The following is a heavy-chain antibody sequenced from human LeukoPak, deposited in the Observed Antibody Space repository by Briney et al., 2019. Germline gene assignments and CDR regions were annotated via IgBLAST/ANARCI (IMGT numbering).Heavy chain of an antibody. CDR1: AFTFSTYW. D-gene: IGHD3-3*01. J-gene: IGHJ6*03. CDR3: ARGYDFWSGDNSWYMDV. V-gene: IGHV3-74*01. Sequence: GGSLRLSCAASAFTFSTYWMYWVRQVPGKGLEWVSRINGDESSTNYADSVKGRFTISRDNAKNSLYLQMNSLRAEDTAVYYCARGYDFWSGDNSWYMDVWGKGTTVTVSS. CDR2: INGDESST.